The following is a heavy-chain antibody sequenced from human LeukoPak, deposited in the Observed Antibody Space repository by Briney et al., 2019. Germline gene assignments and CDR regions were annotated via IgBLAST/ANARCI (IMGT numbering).Heavy chain of an antibody. Sequence: ASVKVSCKASGYTFTNYAMHWVRQAPGQRLEWMGWINTGNGNTKYSQEFQGRVTITRDTSADTAYMELSSLRSEDMAVYYCARAVKYRSGPLTDLLPYYFDYWGQGTLVTVSS. CDR1: GYTFTNYA. J-gene: IGHJ4*02. CDR2: INTGNGNT. D-gene: IGHD6-19*01. V-gene: IGHV1-3*03. CDR3: ARAVKYRSGPLTDLLPYYFDY.